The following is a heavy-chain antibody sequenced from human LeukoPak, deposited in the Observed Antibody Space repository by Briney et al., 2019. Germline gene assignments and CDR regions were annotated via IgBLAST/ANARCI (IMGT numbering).Heavy chain of an antibody. CDR1: GYTFTSYY. J-gene: IGHJ3*02. D-gene: IGHD3-3*01. Sequence: ASVKVSCKASGYTFTSYYMHWVRQAPGQGLEWMGIINPSGGSTSYAQKFQGRVTMTRDTSTSTVYMELSSLRSEDTAVYYCASRQEGFLEWSDAFDIWGQGTMVTVSS. CDR2: INPSGGST. V-gene: IGHV1-46*01. CDR3: ASRQEGFLEWSDAFDI.